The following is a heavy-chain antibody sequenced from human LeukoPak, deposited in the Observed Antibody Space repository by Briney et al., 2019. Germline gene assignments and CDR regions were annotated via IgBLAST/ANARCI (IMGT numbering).Heavy chain of an antibody. CDR1: GGSISSGDYY. Sequence: PSQTLSLTCTVSGGSISSGDYYWSWIRQHPGKGLEWIGYIYYSGSTYYNPSLKSRVTISVDTSKNQFSLKLSSVTAADTAVYYCARNGVYGSGSHFDYWGQGTLVTVSS. J-gene: IGHJ4*02. CDR3: ARNGVYGSGSHFDY. D-gene: IGHD3-10*01. V-gene: IGHV4-31*03. CDR2: IYYSGST.